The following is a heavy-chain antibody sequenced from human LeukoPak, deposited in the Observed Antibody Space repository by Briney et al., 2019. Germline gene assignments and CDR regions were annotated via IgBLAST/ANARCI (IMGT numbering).Heavy chain of an antibody. CDR1: GFTFSNYE. CDR2: ISSSGNTI. D-gene: IGHD1-26*01. CDR3: AILGATRADY. Sequence: GGSLRLSCVASGFTFSNYEVNWVRQAPGKGLEWASYISSSGNTIYYADSVKGRVTFSRDNAKNSVYLQMNSLRADDTALYYCAILGATRADYWGQGALVTVAS. V-gene: IGHV3-48*03. J-gene: IGHJ4*02.